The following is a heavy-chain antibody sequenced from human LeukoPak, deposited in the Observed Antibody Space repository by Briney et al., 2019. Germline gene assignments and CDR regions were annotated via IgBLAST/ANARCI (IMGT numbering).Heavy chain of an antibody. Sequence: ASVKVSCKASGYTFTSYYMHWVRQAPGQGLEWMGIINPSGGSTSYAQKFQGRVTVTRDMSTSTVYMELSSLRSEDTAVYYCARGRDLISGEYYFDYWGQGTLVTVSS. CDR2: INPSGGST. CDR1: GYTFTSYY. J-gene: IGHJ4*02. CDR3: ARGRDLISGEYYFDY. V-gene: IGHV1-46*01. D-gene: IGHD3-16*01.